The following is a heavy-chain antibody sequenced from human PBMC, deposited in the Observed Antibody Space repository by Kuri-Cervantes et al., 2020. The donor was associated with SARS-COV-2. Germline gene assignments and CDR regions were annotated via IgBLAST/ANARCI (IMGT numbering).Heavy chain of an antibody. CDR1: AFTFNNYG. J-gene: IGHJ4*02. CDR3: AKGSRRSVAGLILDY. Sequence: GGSLRLSCAASAFTFNNYGMSWVRQAPGKGLEWVAIISYSGENTYYADSVKGRFTISRDNSKNTVYLQMNSLRAEDTAIYHCAKGSRRSVAGLILDYWGQGTLVTVSS. CDR2: ISYSGENT. V-gene: IGHV3-23*01. D-gene: IGHD6-19*01.